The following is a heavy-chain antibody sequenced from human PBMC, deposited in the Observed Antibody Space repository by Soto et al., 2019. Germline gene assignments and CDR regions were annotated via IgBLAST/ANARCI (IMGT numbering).Heavy chain of an antibody. J-gene: IGHJ6*02. CDR1: GFTFSSYA. CDR3: AREPATDYDFWSGYLDV. Sequence: VQLVESGGGVVQPGRSLRLSCAASGFTFSSYAMHWVRQAPGKGLEWVAVISYDGSNKYYADSVKGRFTISRDNSKNTLYLQMNSLRAEDTAVYYCAREPATDYDFWSGYLDVWGQGTTVTVSS. V-gene: IGHV3-30-3*01. CDR2: ISYDGSNK. D-gene: IGHD3-3*01.